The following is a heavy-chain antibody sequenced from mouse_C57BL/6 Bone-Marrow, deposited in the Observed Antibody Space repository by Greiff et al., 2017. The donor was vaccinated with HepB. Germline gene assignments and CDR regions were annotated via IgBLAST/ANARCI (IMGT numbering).Heavy chain of an antibody. Sequence: HVKQSGAELVKPGASVKISCKASGYAFSSYWMNWVKQRPGKGLEWIGQIYPGDGDTNYNGKFKGKATLTADKSSSTAYMQLSSLTSEDSAVYFCARRGLLYAMDYWGQGTSVTVSS. V-gene: IGHV1-80*01. CDR1: GYAFSSYW. CDR3: ARRGLLYAMDY. J-gene: IGHJ4*01. D-gene: IGHD3-1*01. CDR2: IYPGDGDT.